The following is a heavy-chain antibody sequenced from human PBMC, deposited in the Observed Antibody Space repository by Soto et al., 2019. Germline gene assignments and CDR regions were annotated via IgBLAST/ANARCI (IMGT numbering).Heavy chain of an antibody. J-gene: IGHJ5*02. CDR1: RGTFISYA. CDR3: AREATGDFWSGYYMPNWFDP. CDR2: IIPIFGTA. Sequence: SVKVSCKASRGTFISYAISWVRQAPGQGLEWMGGIIPIFGTANYAQKFQSRVTITADKSTSTAYMELSSLRSEDTAVYYCAREATGDFWSGYYMPNWFDPWGQGTLVTVSS. V-gene: IGHV1-69*06. D-gene: IGHD3-3*01.